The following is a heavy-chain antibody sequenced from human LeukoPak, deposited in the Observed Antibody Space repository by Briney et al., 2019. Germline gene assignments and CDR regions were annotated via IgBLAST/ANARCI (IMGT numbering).Heavy chain of an antibody. Sequence: ASVKVSCKASGGTFSSYAISWVQQAPGQGLEWMGGIIPIFGTANYAQKFQGRVTITTDESTSTAYMELSSLRSEDTAVYYCARGDIVVVPAARNYYYYMDVWGKGTTVTVSS. CDR3: ARGDIVVVPAARNYYYYMDV. V-gene: IGHV1-69*05. CDR1: GGTFSSYA. CDR2: IIPIFGTA. D-gene: IGHD2-2*01. J-gene: IGHJ6*03.